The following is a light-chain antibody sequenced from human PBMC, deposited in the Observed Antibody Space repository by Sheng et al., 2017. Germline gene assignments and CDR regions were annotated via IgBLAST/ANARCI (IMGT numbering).Light chain of an antibody. J-gene: IGKJ4*01. CDR1: QGIYKH. CDR2: AAS. Sequence: DIQMTQSPSSLSASVGDRVTMSCRASQGIYKHLAWYQQKPGKIPKLLIYAASTLQSGVPSRFSGSGSGTDFTLTINSLQPEDFATYYCQQSYSTPIIFGGGTKVDIK. CDR3: QQSYSTPII. V-gene: IGKV1-39*01.